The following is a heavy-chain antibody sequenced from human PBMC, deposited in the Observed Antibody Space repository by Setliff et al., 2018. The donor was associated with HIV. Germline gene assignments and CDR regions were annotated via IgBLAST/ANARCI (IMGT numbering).Heavy chain of an antibody. D-gene: IGHD3-16*01. V-gene: IGHV3-7*03. Sequence: PGGSLRLSCAASGLTFSSYWMGWVRQAPGKGLEWVANTNEDGSEQYYVDSVKGRFTISRDNAKNSLYLQMNTLKVEDTAVYYCARDRAYASFDYWGQGALVTVSS. J-gene: IGHJ4*02. CDR3: ARDRAYASFDY. CDR2: TNEDGSEQ. CDR1: GLTFSSYW.